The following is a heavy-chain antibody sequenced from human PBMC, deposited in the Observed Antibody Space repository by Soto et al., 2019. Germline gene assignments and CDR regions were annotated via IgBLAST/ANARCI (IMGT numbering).Heavy chain of an antibody. CDR2: ISGSGGST. CDR3: ANEIAAAGLPGYGMDV. Sequence: EVQLLESGGGLVQPGGSLRLSCAASGFTFSSYAMSWVRQAPGKGLEWVSAISGSGGSTYYADSVKGRFTISRDNSKNKLYLQMNSLRAKDTAVYYCANEIAAAGLPGYGMDVWGQGTTVTVSS. V-gene: IGHV3-23*01. D-gene: IGHD6-13*01. J-gene: IGHJ6*02. CDR1: GFTFSSYA.